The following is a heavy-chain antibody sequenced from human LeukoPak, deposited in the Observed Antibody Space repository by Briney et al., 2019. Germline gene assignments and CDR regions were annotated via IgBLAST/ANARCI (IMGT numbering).Heavy chain of an antibody. J-gene: IGHJ4*02. CDR1: GGTFSSYA. Sequence: EASVKVSCKASGGTFSSYAISWVRQAPGQGLEWMGGIIPIFGTANYAQKFQGRVTITADESTSTAYMELSSLRSEDTAVYYCAREAYSGSYYDHWGQGTLVTVSS. CDR2: IIPIFGTA. D-gene: IGHD1-26*01. CDR3: AREAYSGSYYDH. V-gene: IGHV1-69*01.